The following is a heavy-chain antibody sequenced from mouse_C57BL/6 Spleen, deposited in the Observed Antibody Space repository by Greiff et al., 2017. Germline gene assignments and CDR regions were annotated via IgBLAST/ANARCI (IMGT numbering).Heavy chain of an antibody. V-gene: IGHV14-2*01. CDR3: ARSWDRDWFAY. CDR1: GSNIKDYY. D-gene: IGHD3-3*01. J-gene: IGHJ3*01. CDR2: IDPEDGET. Sequence: VQLKESGAELVKPGASVKLSCTASGSNIKDYYMHWVKQRTEQGLEWIGRIDPEDGETKYAPKFQGKATITADTSSYTAYLQLSSLTSEDTAVYYCARSWDRDWFAYWGQGTLVTVSA.